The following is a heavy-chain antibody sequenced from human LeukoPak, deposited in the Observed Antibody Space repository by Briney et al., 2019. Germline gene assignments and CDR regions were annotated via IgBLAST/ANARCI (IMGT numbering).Heavy chain of an antibody. D-gene: IGHD4-17*01. CDR2: ISRSSDAI. J-gene: IGHJ4*02. CDR3: ARGDSDHYITLDY. CDR1: GFNFSAYS. Sequence: GGSLRLSCAASGFNFSAYSMNWVRQAPGKGLEWVSYISRSSDAIYDADSVKGRFTISRDNAKNLLFLQMTSLGVEDTALYYCARGDSDHYITLDYWGQGTLVTVSS. V-gene: IGHV3-48*01.